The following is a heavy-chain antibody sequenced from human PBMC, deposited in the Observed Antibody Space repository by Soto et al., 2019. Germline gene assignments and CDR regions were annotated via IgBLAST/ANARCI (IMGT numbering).Heavy chain of an antibody. J-gene: IGHJ4*02. CDR1: GGTFSSYA. Sequence: ASVKVSCKASGGTFSSYAISWVRQAPGQGLEWMGGIIPIFGTANYAQKFQGRVTITADESTSTAYMELSSLRSEDTAVYYCARVAYSYGSAPFDYWGQGTLVTVSS. CDR3: ARVAYSYGSAPFDY. V-gene: IGHV1-69*13. D-gene: IGHD5-18*01. CDR2: IIPIFGTA.